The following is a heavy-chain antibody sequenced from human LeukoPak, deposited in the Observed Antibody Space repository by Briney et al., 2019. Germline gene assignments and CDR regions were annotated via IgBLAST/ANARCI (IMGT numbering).Heavy chain of an antibody. J-gene: IGHJ4*02. V-gene: IGHV3-15*01. CDR3: TTGSSGWRYFDY. Sequence: GASLRLSCAASGFTFSDAWMSWVRQAPGKGLEWVGHIKSRTDGGATDYAAPVEGRFTISRDNSENTLSLQMNSLKTEDTAVYYCTTGSSGWRYFDYWGQGTLVTVSS. D-gene: IGHD6-19*01. CDR1: GFTFSDAW. CDR2: IKSRTDGGAT.